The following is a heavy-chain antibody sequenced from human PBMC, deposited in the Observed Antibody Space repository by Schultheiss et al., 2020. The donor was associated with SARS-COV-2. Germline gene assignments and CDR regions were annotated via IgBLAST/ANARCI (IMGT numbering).Heavy chain of an antibody. CDR3: ARELQEAREDSYFDY. J-gene: IGHJ4*02. Sequence: SETLSLTCTVSGGSISSYYWSWIRQPPGKGLEWIGYIYYSGSINYNPSLKSRVTISVDTSKNQISLKMSSVTAADTAVYYCARELQEAREDSYFDYWGQGTLVTVSS. V-gene: IGHV4-59*01. CDR2: IYYSGSI. D-gene: IGHD4-11*01. CDR1: GGSISSYY.